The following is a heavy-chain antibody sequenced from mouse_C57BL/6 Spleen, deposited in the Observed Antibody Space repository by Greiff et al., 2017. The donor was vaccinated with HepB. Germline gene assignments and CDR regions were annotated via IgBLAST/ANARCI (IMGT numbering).Heavy chain of an antibody. J-gene: IGHJ1*03. V-gene: IGHV1-15*01. CDR3: TRSNYGSSYDWYFDV. Sequence: VQLQESGAELVRPGASVTLSCKASGYTFTDYEMHWVKQTPVHGLEWIGAIDPETGGTAYNQKFKGKAILTADKSSSTAYMELRSLTSEDSAVYYCTRSNYGSSYDWYFDVWGTGTTVTVSS. D-gene: IGHD1-1*01. CDR2: IDPETGGT. CDR1: GYTFTDYE.